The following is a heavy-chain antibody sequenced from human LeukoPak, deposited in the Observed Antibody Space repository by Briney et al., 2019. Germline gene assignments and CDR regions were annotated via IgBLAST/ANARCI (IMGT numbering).Heavy chain of an antibody. J-gene: IGHJ6*03. CDR1: GGSISSYY. V-gene: IGHV4-59*01. Sequence: SETLSLTCTVSGGSISSYYWSWIRQPPGKGLKWIGYIYYSGSTNYNPSLKSRVTISVDTSKNQFSLKLSSVTAADTAVYYCATGSGSYSYYYYMDVWGKGTTVTVSS. CDR2: IYYSGST. D-gene: IGHD1-26*01. CDR3: ATGSGSYSYYYYMDV.